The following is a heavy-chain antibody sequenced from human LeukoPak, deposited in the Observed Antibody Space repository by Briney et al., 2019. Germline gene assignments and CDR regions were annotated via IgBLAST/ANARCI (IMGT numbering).Heavy chain of an antibody. V-gene: IGHV2-70*11. CDR1: GFSLSTSGMC. Sequence: SGPTLVNPTQTLTLTCTFSGFSLSTSGMCVSWIRQPPGKALEWLARIDWDDDIYYSTSLKTRLTISKDTSKNQVVLTMTNMDPVDTATYYCARLYYYDSSGGFAYWGQGTLVTVSS. CDR3: ARLYYYDSSGGFAY. D-gene: IGHD3-22*01. CDR2: IDWDDDI. J-gene: IGHJ4*02.